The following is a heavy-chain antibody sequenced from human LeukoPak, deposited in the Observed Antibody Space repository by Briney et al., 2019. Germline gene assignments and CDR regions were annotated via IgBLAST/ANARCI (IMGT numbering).Heavy chain of an antibody. CDR2: IYSGGST. CDR1: GFTVSTNY. V-gene: IGHV3-53*01. CDR3: ARDREGSSSWDY. Sequence: GGSLRLSCAASGFTVSTNYMNWVRQAPGKGLEWVSIIYSGGSTYYADSVKGRFTISRDNSKNTIFLQMNSLRADDTAVYYCARDREGSSSWDYWGQGTLVTVSS. D-gene: IGHD6-13*01. J-gene: IGHJ4*02.